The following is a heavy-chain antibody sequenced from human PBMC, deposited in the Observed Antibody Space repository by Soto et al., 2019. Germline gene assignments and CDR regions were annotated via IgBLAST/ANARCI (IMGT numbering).Heavy chain of an antibody. CDR2: MNPSSGYT. CDR1: GYTFTDYD. D-gene: IGHD1-26*01. V-gene: IGHV1-8*01. CDR3: ARFVRHQLPTIDS. J-gene: IGHJ4*02. Sequence: QVQLVQSGAEVKKPGASVRVSCKASGYTFTDYDINWVRQATGQGLEWMGWMNPSSGYTGYAQKFQGRVTMTWDTSISTGYMELSSLTSADTAVYYCARFVRHQLPTIDSGGQGALVTVSS.